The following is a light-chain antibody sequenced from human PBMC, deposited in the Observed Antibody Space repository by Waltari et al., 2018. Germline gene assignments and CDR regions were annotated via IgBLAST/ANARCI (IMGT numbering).Light chain of an antibody. J-gene: IGLJ7*01. Sequence: QAALTQPPSVSGSPGQSVTISCTGTSSDIGAYNYVSWYQQHPGKAPKLMIYDVIKRPSVVSHRVSGSKSGTTASLTISGLQAEDEADYYCSSYAASNSLLFGGGTRLTV. V-gene: IGLV2-8*01. CDR3: SSYAASNSLL. CDR1: SSDIGAYNY. CDR2: DVI.